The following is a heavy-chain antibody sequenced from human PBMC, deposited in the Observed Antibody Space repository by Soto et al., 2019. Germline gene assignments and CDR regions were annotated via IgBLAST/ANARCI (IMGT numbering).Heavy chain of an antibody. Sequence: QVQLQESGPGLVKPSETLSLTCTVSGGSISSYYWSWIRQPPGKGLEWIGYIYYSGSTNYNPSLKSRVTISVDTSKNQFSLKLSSVTAADTAVYYCARSPYPPAAMEGYYFDYWGQGTLVTVSS. J-gene: IGHJ4*02. V-gene: IGHV4-59*01. CDR3: ARSPYPPAAMEGYYFDY. D-gene: IGHD2-2*01. CDR1: GGSISSYY. CDR2: IYYSGST.